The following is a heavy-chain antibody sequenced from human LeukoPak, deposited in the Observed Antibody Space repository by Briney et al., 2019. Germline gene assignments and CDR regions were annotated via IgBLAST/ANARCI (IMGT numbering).Heavy chain of an antibody. CDR3: TRATAGTGYFFDY. V-gene: IGHV4-59*01. CDR1: DGSIRSYY. D-gene: IGHD6-13*01. CDR2: IHYSGST. J-gene: IGHJ4*02. Sequence: SETLSLTCTVSDGSIRSYYWSWIRQPPAKGLEWLGYIHYSGSTNYNPSLKSRVTISVATYKNQFSLKLSSVTAADPALYYCTRATAGTGYFFDYWGQGTLVTVSS.